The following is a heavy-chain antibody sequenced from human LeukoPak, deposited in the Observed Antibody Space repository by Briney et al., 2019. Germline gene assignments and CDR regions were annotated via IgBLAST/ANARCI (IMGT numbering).Heavy chain of an antibody. CDR1: GVTFSSYA. D-gene: IGHD3-10*01. V-gene: IGHV3-23*01. CDR2: ISGSGSST. CDR3: AKTSGSGNYYYYYHAMDV. Sequence: GGSLRLSCAASGVTFSSYAMSWVRQAPGKGLEWVSAISGSGSSTFYADSVKGRVTISRDHSKNTLYLQMNSLRAEDTAVYYCAKTSGSGNYYYYYHAMDVWGQGTTVTVSS. J-gene: IGHJ6*02.